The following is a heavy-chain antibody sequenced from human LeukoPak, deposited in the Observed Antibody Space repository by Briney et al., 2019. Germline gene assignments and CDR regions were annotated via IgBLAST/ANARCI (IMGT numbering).Heavy chain of an antibody. V-gene: IGHV3-23*01. CDR3: AKGEGDSIYRSTTN. D-gene: IGHD2-2*01. CDR2: IRGNSGST. Sequence: GGSLRLSCAASGFTFSSYAMSWVRQAPGKGLEWVSAIRGNSGSTYYADSVKGRFTISRDNSKNTLYLQMNNLRAEDTAVYYCAKGEGDSIYRSTTNWGQGTLVTVSS. CDR1: GFTFSSYA. J-gene: IGHJ4*02.